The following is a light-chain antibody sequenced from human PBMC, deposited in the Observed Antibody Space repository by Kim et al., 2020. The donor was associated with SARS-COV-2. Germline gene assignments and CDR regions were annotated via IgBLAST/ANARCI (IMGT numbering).Light chain of an antibody. CDR2: GAS. V-gene: IGKV3-20*01. J-gene: IGKJ2*01. CDR1: QSVSSNY. CDR3: QQYGSSPMYT. Sequence: GERATLSCRASQSVSSNYLAWYQQKPGLAPRLLIYGASARATGIPDRFSGSGSGTDFTLTISRLEPEDFAVYYCQQYGSSPMYTFGQGTKVDIK.